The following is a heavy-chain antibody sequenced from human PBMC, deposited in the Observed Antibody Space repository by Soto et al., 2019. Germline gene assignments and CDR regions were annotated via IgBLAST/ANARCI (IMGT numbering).Heavy chain of an antibody. D-gene: IGHD7-27*01. CDR3: ARDPKTSGGQHWAFNYFDY. CDR1: GFSFSISP. V-gene: IGHV3-30-3*01. Sequence: PGGSLRLSCAASGFSFSISPMHWVRQAPGKGPEWVALISYDGTNKFYTASVKGRFTISRDNSKSTLYLQVDSLRPEDAAVYYCARDPKTSGGQHWAFNYFDYWGQGTLVTVSS. CDR2: ISYDGTNK. J-gene: IGHJ4*02.